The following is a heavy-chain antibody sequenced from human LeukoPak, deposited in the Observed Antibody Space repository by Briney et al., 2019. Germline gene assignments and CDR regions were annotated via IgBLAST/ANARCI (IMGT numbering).Heavy chain of an antibody. D-gene: IGHD3-22*01. CDR3: AKTITMIVVGLDAFDI. J-gene: IGHJ3*02. CDR1: GFTFSRYS. V-gene: IGHV3-48*04. CDR2: ISTGSNTI. Sequence: GGSLRLSCAASGFTFSRYSMNWVRQAPGKGLEWVSYISTGSNTIYYADSVKGRFTISRDNAKNSLYLQMNSLRAEDTAVYYCAKTITMIVVGLDAFDIWGQGTMVTVSS.